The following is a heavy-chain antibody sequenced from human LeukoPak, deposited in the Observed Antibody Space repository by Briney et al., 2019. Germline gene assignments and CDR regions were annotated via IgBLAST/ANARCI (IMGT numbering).Heavy chain of an antibody. V-gene: IGHV1-18*04. CDR3: ARYFSPPVYYYMDV. CDR2: ISAYSGKT. Sequence: ASVKVSCKASGYTFTSYYMHWVRQAPGQGLEWMGWISAYSGKTNYAQRIQGRVTMTTDTSTSTAYMELRSLRSDDTAVYYCARYFSPPVYYYMDVWGKGTTVTVSS. CDR1: GYTFTSYY. D-gene: IGHD2/OR15-2a*01. J-gene: IGHJ6*03.